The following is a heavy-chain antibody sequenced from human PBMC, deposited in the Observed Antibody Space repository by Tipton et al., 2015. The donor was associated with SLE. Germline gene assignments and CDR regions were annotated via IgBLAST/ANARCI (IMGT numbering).Heavy chain of an antibody. CDR1: GGSVNGHY. D-gene: IGHD3-3*01. V-gene: IGHV4-59*02. J-gene: IGHJ4*02. Sequence: TLSLICTVSGGSVNGHYWNWIRQAPGKGLEWIGYIYYKGSTDYKSSLKSRLTISIDTSKNQVSLKLTSVTAADTAVYYCARAPLFGVVTVRGPFDYWGQGTLVTVSS. CDR3: ARAPLFGVVTVRGPFDY. CDR2: IYYKGST.